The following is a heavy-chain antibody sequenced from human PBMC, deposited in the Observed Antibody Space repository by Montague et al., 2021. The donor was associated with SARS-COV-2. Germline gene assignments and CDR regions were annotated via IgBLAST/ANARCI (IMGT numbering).Heavy chain of an antibody. V-gene: IGHV2-5*02. Sequence: PALGKPTQTLTLTCTFSGFSLSTRTVGVGWIRQPPGKALEWLALIYWDDDKRYSPSLKSRLTITKVTSKNQVVLTMTNMDPVDTATYYCAHRLPALAAFDSWDQGTLVTVSS. CDR1: GFSLSTRTVG. CDR3: AHRLPALAAFDS. J-gene: IGHJ4*02. CDR2: IYWDDDK. D-gene: IGHD6-6*01.